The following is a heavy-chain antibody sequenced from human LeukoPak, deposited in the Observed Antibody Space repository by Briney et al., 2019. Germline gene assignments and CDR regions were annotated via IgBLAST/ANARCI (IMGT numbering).Heavy chain of an antibody. D-gene: IGHD3-3*01. J-gene: IGHJ4*02. CDR1: GGTFSSYA. CDR2: IIPIFGTA. Sequence: SVKVSCKASGGTFSSYAISWVRQAPGQGLEWMGGIIPIFGTANYAQKFQGRVTITADESTSTAYMELSSLRSEDTAVYYCASPPPEISGVAAFDYWGQGILVTVSP. CDR3: ASPPPEISGVAAFDY. V-gene: IGHV1-69*13.